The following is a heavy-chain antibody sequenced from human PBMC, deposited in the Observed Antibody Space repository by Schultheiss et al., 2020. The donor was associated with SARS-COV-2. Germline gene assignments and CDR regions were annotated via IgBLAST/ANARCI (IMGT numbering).Heavy chain of an antibody. V-gene: IGHV4-39*07. CDR1: GGSISSSSFY. CDR3: ARDRSIFGVVGRNWFDP. Sequence: SETLSLTCTVSGGSISSSSFYWGWIRQPPGKGLEWIGNIYYSGSTYYNPSLKSRVTISVDTSKNQFSLKLSSVTAADTAVYYCARDRSIFGVVGRNWFDPWGQGTLVTVSS. D-gene: IGHD3-3*01. CDR2: IYYSGST. J-gene: IGHJ5*02.